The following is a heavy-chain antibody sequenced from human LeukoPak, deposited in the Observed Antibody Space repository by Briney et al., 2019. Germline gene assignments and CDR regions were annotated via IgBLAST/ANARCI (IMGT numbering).Heavy chain of an antibody. CDR3: AGQNGYKFDP. CDR1: GGSISSYY. J-gene: IGHJ5*02. V-gene: IGHV4-59*01. Sequence: SETLSLTCTVSGGSISSYYWSWIRQPPGKGLEWIGYIDYSGSTNYNPSLKSRVTITVDTSKNQLSLKLSSVTAADTAVYYCAGQNGYKFDPWGQGTLVTVSS. CDR2: IDYSGST. D-gene: IGHD5-24*01.